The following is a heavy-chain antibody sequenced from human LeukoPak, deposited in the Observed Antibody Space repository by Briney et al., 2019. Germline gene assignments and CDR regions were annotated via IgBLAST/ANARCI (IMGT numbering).Heavy chain of an antibody. CDR2: IKQDGSEK. Sequence: GGSLRLSCAASGFTFSSYWMRWVRQAPGKGLEWVANIKQDGSEKYYVDSVKGRFTISRDNAKSSLYLQMNSLRAEDTAVYYCAKDPYSSSWYNWFDPWGQGTLVTVSS. J-gene: IGHJ5*02. D-gene: IGHD6-13*01. CDR1: GFTFSSYW. V-gene: IGHV3-7*03. CDR3: AKDPYSSSWYNWFDP.